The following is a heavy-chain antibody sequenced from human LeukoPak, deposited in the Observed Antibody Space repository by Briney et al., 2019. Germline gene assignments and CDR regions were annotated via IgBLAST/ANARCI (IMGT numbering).Heavy chain of an antibody. J-gene: IGHJ6*03. CDR2: INPNSGGT. V-gene: IGHV1-2*02. D-gene: IGHD5/OR15-5a*01. Sequence: GASVKVSCKASGYTFTGYYMHWVRQAPGQGLEWMGWINPNSGGTNYAQKFQGRVTMTRDTSISTAYMELSRLRSDDTAVYYCARASVYDYFHYYYYMDVWGKGTTVTISS. CDR3: ARASVYDYFHYYYYMDV. CDR1: GYTFTGYY.